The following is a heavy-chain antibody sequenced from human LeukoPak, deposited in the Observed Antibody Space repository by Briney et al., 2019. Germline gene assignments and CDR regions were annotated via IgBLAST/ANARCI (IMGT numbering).Heavy chain of an antibody. CDR2: IYYSGST. CDR3: AREGRDSSGYYLRWYAFDI. CDR1: GGSISSYY. Sequence: SETLSLTCTVSGGSISSYYWSWIRQPPGKGLEWIGYIYYSGSTNYNPSLKSRVTISVDTSKNQFSLKLSSVTAADTAVYYCAREGRDSSGYYLRWYAFDIWGQGTMVTVSS. V-gene: IGHV4-59*01. J-gene: IGHJ3*02. D-gene: IGHD3-22*01.